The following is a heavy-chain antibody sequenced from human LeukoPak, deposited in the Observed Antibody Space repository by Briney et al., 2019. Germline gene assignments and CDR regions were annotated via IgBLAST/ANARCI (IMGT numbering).Heavy chain of an antibody. J-gene: IGHJ4*02. CDR1: GGSFSGYY. CDR2: INHSGST. D-gene: IGHD3-16*02. V-gene: IGHV4-34*01. CDR3: ARRRLEILWGSYRYPPYYFDY. Sequence: SETLSLTCAVYGGSFSGYYWSWIRQPPGKGLEWIGEINHSGSTNYNPSLKSRVTISVDTSKNQFSLKLSSVTAADAAVYYCARRRLEILWGSYRYPPYYFDYWGQGTLVTVSS.